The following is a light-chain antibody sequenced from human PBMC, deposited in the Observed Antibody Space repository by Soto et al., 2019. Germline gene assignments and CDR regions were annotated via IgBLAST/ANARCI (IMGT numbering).Light chain of an antibody. V-gene: IGKV1-17*01. CDR1: QSISNY. CDR3: LQHNSYPYT. CDR2: AAS. Sequence: DMEMTQSPSSLSAFVGDRVTITCRASQSISNYLNWYQHKPGKVPKLLIYAASSLQSGVPSRFSGSGSGTEFTLTISSLQPEDFATYYCLQHNSYPYTFGQGTKLEIK. J-gene: IGKJ2*01.